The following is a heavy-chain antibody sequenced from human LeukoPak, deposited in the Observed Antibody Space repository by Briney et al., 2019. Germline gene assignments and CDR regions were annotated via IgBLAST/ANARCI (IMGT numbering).Heavy chain of an antibody. Sequence: ASVKVSCXISGNTFTDHYIHWVQQARGKGLEWMGLIDPEDGEAKYAEKFQARLTISADTSRDIGYMELSSLTSEDTAVYYCATHTRLMTYWGQGTLVTVSS. CDR1: GNTFTDHY. J-gene: IGHJ4*02. D-gene: IGHD3-16*01. V-gene: IGHV1-69-2*01. CDR3: ATHTRLMTY. CDR2: IDPEDGEA.